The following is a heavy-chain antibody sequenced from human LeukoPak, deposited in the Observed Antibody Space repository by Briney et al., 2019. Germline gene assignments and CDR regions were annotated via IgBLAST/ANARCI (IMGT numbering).Heavy chain of an antibody. CDR1: GFTFSSYS. J-gene: IGHJ6*02. CDR3: ARVSTVTTFLYYYGMDV. Sequence: GGSLRLSCAASGFTFSSYSMNCVRQAPGKGLEWVSSISISSSYIYYADSVKGRFTISRDNAKSSLYLQMNSLRAEDTAVYYCARVSTVTTFLYYYGMDVWGQGTTVTVSS. V-gene: IGHV3-21*01. CDR2: ISISSSYI. D-gene: IGHD4-17*01.